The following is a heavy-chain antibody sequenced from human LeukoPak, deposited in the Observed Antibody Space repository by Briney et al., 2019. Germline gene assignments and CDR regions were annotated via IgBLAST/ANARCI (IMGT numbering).Heavy chain of an antibody. D-gene: IGHD4-23*01. Sequence: SETLSLTCTVSGGSISSGGYYWSWIRQPPGKGLEWIGYIYYSGSTNYNPSVKSRVTMSVDTSKKQFSLNLSSLTAADTAVYYCARGGTAVVTPYAFDIWGQGTMVTVSS. CDR1: GGSISSGGYY. J-gene: IGHJ3*02. CDR2: IYYSGST. V-gene: IGHV4-61*08. CDR3: ARGGTAVVTPYAFDI.